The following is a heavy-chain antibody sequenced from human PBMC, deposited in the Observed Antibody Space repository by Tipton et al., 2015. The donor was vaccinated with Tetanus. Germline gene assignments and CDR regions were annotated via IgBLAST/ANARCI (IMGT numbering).Heavy chain of an antibody. CDR3: ARGGVDSRVFDF. D-gene: IGHD3-3*01. J-gene: IGHJ4*02. CDR1: GYRFTSYW. V-gene: IGHV5-51*01. Sequence: QLVQSGPEVKKPGESLKISCQGSGYRFTSYWIGWVRQMSGKGLEWMGVIYPSDSDIRYSPSFQGQVRISADKSINTAYLQWGSLEASDTAMYYCARGGVDSRVFDFWGQGTLVTVSS. CDR2: IYPSDSDI.